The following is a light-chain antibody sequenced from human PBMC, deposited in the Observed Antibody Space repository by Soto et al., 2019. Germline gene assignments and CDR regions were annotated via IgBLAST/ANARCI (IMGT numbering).Light chain of an antibody. J-gene: IGKJ1*01. Sequence: DIQMTQSPSSLSASVGDRVTITCQASHDITNYLKWYQQKPGQAPKLLIYDVSDLQSGVPSRFSGSGSGTEITLTISSQQPDDFASYCCQQNNNYWTFGQGTKVDIK. V-gene: IGKV1-33*01. CDR3: QQNNNYWT. CDR2: DVS. CDR1: HDITNY.